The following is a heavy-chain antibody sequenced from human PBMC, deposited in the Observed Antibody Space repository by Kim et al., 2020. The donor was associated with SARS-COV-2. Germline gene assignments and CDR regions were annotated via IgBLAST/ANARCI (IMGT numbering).Heavy chain of an antibody. Sequence: SETLSLTCTVSVGSISSGGYSWTWIRQHPGKGLEWIGYIYYSGSTYYNPSLKSRVTISVDTSKNQFSLKLSSVTAADTAVYYCARTRYYDFWSGYYGRPLDVWGQGTTVTVSS. J-gene: IGHJ6*02. CDR3: ARTRYYDFWSGYYGRPLDV. D-gene: IGHD3-3*01. CDR1: VGSISSGGYS. CDR2: IYYSGST. V-gene: IGHV4-31*03.